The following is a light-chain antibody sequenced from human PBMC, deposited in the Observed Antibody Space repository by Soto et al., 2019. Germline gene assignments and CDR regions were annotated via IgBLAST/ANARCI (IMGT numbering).Light chain of an antibody. J-gene: IGKJ1*01. CDR3: QQHYNTPRT. V-gene: IGKV1-39*01. Sequence: DIQMTQSPSSLSASVGDRVTITCRTSQPISDYLNWYQQKPGKAPTLLIYTTSNLQSGVPSRFSGSGSATHFTLTISSLQPEDFATYYCQQHYNTPRTFGQVSMADIK. CDR1: QPISDY. CDR2: TTS.